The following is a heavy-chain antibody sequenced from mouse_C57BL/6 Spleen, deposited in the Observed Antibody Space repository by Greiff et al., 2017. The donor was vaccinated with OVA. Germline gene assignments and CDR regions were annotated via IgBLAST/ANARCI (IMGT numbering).Heavy chain of an antibody. V-gene: IGHV14-4*01. D-gene: IGHD2-5*01. CDR2: IDPENGDT. CDR3: TTPYYSNYLAWFAY. J-gene: IGHJ3*01. Sequence: EVQLQQSGAELVRPGASVKLSCTASGFNIKDDYMHWVKQRPEQGLEWIGWIDPENGDTEYASKFQGKATITADTSSNTAYLQLSSLTSEDTAVYYCTTPYYSNYLAWFAYWGQGTLVTVSA. CDR1: GFNIKDDY.